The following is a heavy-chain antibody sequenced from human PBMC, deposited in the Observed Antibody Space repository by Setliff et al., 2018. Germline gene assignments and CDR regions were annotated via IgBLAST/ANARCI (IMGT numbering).Heavy chain of an antibody. D-gene: IGHD5-12*01. CDR3: ARDSDSGYDY. CDR1: GYSFTRYW. V-gene: IGHV5-51*01. Sequence: GESLKISCKGSGYSFTRYWIGWVRRMPGKGLEWMGIIYPGDSDTRYSPSFQGQVTISADKSISTAYLQWSSLKASDIGIYYCARDSDSGYDYWGQGTLVTVSS. CDR2: IYPGDSDT. J-gene: IGHJ4*02.